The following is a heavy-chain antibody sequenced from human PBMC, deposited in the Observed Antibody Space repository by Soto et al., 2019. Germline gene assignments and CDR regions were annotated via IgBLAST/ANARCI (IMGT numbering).Heavy chain of an antibody. CDR2: TYYRSKWYN. CDR1: GDSVSSNSAA. J-gene: IGHJ4*02. Sequence: QVQLQQSGPGLVKPSQTLSLTCAISGDSVSSNSAAWNWIRQSPSRGLEWLGRTYYRSKWYNDYAVSVKRRITINPDTSKNQFSLKLNSVTPEDTAVYYCWGRKARGKGNFDYWGQGTLVTVSS. CDR3: WGRKARGKGNFDY. V-gene: IGHV6-1*01. D-gene: IGHD3-16*01.